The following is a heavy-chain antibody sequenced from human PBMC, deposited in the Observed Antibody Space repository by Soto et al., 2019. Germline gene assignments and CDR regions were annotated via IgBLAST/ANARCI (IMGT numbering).Heavy chain of an antibody. V-gene: IGHV3-13*01. Sequence: GGSLRLSCAASGFTFSSYDMHWVRQATGKGLEWVSAIGTAGDTYYPGSVKGGFIIFSENAENSLHLQMNSLRNGDTAVYYYWRSAPNDFWSGSAHDAFDIWGQGTMVTVSS. D-gene: IGHD3-3*01. J-gene: IGHJ3*02. CDR3: WRSAPNDFWSGSAHDAFDI. CDR2: IGTAGDT. CDR1: GFTFSSYD.